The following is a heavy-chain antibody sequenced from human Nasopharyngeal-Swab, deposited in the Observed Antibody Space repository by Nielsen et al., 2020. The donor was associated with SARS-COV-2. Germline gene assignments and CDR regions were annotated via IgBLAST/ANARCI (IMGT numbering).Heavy chain of an antibody. D-gene: IGHD3-22*01. J-gene: IGHJ4*02. V-gene: IGHV4-59*01. CDR2: IYYSGST. Sequence: SETLSLTCTVSGGSISSYYWSWIRQPPGKGLEWIGYIYYSGSTNYNPSLKSRVTISVDKSKNQFSLQLSSVTAADTAVYYCSRDQSYYDSKGYYFDYWGLGTLVTVSS. CDR3: SRDQSYYDSKGYYFDY. CDR1: GGSISSYY.